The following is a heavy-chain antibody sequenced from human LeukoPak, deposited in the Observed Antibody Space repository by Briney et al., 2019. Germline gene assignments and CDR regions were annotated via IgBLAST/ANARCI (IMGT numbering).Heavy chain of an antibody. CDR2: INSNSGGT. D-gene: IGHD7-27*01. CDR3: VRDLSSTSNWELDY. Sequence: ASVKVSCKASGYTFIHYFIHWVRQAPGQGLEWMGRINSNSGGTEYTQKFQGRVTMTRDTSITTVYMELSSLTSDDTAVYYCVRDLSSTSNWELDYWGQGTLVTVSS. CDR1: GYTFIHYF. V-gene: IGHV1-2*06. J-gene: IGHJ4*02.